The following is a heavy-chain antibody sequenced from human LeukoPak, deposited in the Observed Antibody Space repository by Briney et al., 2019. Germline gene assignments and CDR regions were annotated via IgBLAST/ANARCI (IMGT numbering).Heavy chain of an antibody. CDR1: GGSISSYY. CDR2: IYYSGST. D-gene: IGHD3-16*01. V-gene: IGHV4-59*01. CDR3: ARRNGAGWGLAWLDP. J-gene: IGHJ5*02. Sequence: PSETLSLTCTVSGGSISSYYWSWIRQPPGKGLEWIGYIYYSGSTNYNPSLKSRVTISVDTSKNQFSLKLSSVTAADTAVYYCARRNGAGWGLAWLDPWGQGTLVTVSS.